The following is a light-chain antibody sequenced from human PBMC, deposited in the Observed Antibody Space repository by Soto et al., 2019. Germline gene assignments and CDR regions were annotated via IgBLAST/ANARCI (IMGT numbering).Light chain of an antibody. V-gene: IGKV1-39*01. CDR2: TAS. CDR1: QSISTY. J-gene: IGKJ1*01. CDR3: QHSYDYSEA. Sequence: IQMTHSPSSISASVLHRVTIICRASQSISTYLNWYQQKPGKAPNLLIHTASTLQSGVPSRFSGSGSGTKFTLTISSLQPDDFATYYCQHSYDYSEAFGQGTKVDIK.